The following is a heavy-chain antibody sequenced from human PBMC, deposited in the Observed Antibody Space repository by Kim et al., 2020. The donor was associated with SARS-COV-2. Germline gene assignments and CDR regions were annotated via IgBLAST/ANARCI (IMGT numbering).Heavy chain of an antibody. J-gene: IGHJ3*01. D-gene: IGHD2-15*01. CDR3: VKDRAASYGFDV. V-gene: IGHV3-9*01. Sequence: GGSLRLSCAASGFTFGDYAMYWVRQPPGKGLEWVSGISWNSDNIDHADSVKGRFTNSRDNAKNSLYLQMNSLRIEDTALYYCVKDRAASYGFDVWGRGT. CDR1: GFTFGDYA. CDR2: ISWNSDNI.